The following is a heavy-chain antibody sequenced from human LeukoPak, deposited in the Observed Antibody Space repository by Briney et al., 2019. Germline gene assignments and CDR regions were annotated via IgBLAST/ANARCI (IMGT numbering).Heavy chain of an antibody. J-gene: IGHJ5*02. CDR1: GGSFSGYY. V-gene: IGHV4-34*01. D-gene: IGHD2/OR15-2a*01. CDR3: ARGVVLSP. Sequence: SETLSLTCAVYGGSFSGYYWSWIRQPPGKGLEWIGEINHSGSTNNNPSLKSRVTISVDTSKNQFSLKLSSVTAADTAVYYCARGVVLSPWGQGTLVTVSS. CDR2: INHSGST.